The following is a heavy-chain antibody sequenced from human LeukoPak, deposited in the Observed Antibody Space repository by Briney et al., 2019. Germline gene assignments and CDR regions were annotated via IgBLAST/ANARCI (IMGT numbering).Heavy chain of an antibody. D-gene: IGHD2-21*01. CDR2: MNPNSGNT. V-gene: IGHV1-8*03. Sequence: XTXXXXXIXXVRQATGQGXEXXGXMNPNSGNTGYAQKFQGRVTITRNTSISTAYMELSRLRSEDTAVYYCAXXXXXXXXXXXXXXVDYYYMDVWGKGTTVTVSS. CDR1: XTXXXXX. CDR3: AXXXXXXXXXXXXXXVDYYYMDV. J-gene: IGHJ6*03.